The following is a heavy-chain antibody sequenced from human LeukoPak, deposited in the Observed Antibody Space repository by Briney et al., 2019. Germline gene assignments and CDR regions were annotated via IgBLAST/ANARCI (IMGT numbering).Heavy chain of an antibody. CDR3: ARTTVVVTATSYYYYGMDV. CDR1: GYTFTGYD. Sequence: ASVKVSCKASGYTFTGYDINWVRQAPGQGLEWMGWINPNSGGTNYAQKFQGRVTMTRDTSISTAYMELSRLRSDDTAVYYCARTTVVVTATSYYYYGMDVWGQGTTVTVSS. J-gene: IGHJ6*02. CDR2: INPNSGGT. V-gene: IGHV1-2*02. D-gene: IGHD2-21*02.